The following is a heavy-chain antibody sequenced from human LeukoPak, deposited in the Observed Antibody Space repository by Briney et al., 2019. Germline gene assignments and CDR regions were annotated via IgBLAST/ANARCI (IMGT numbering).Heavy chain of an antibody. J-gene: IGHJ5*02. D-gene: IGHD6-13*01. V-gene: IGHV3-21*01. CDR3: ARLRTAGYWFDP. CDR2: ISSSSSYI. CDR1: GFTFSSYS. Sequence: PGGTLRLSCAASGFTFSSYSMNWVRQAPGKGLEWVSSISSSSSYIYYADSVKGRFTISRDNAKNSLYLQMNSLRAEDTAVYYCARLRTAGYWFDPWGQGTLVTVSS.